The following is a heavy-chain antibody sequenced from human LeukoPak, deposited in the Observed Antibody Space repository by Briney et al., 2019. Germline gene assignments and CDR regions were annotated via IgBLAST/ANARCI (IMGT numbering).Heavy chain of an antibody. CDR1: GYTFTGYY. Sequence: ASVKVSCKASGYTFTGYYMHWVRQAPGQGLEWMGWINPNSGGTNYAQKFQGRVTMTRDTSTSTAYMELSRLRSDDTAVYYCARDQRFLEWLFPDYWGQGTLVTVSS. CDR2: INPNSGGT. V-gene: IGHV1-2*02. J-gene: IGHJ4*02. D-gene: IGHD3-3*01. CDR3: ARDQRFLEWLFPDY.